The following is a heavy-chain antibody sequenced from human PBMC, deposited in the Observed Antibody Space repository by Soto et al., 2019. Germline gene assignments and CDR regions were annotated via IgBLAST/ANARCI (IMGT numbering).Heavy chain of an antibody. CDR3: AKSPGFLEWLLYDFDY. J-gene: IGHJ4*02. CDR1: GFTFSSYA. V-gene: IGHV3-23*01. CDR2: ISGSGGST. D-gene: IGHD3-3*01. Sequence: GGSLRLSCAASGFTFSSYAMTWVRQAPGKGLEWVSAISGSGGSTYYADSVKGRFTISRDNSKNTLYLQMNSLRAEDTAVYYCAKSPGFLEWLLYDFDYWGQGTLVTVSS.